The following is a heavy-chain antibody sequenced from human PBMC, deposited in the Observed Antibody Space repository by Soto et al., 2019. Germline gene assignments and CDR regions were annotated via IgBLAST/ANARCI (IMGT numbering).Heavy chain of an antibody. CDR3: ATHPLHMAYGSGWDPWFDP. D-gene: IGHD6-19*01. Sequence: QVRLVESGGDVVQPGRSLRLSCVASGFTFSSYTMHWVRQAPGKGLEWLALIYSDGTDTYSADSVQGRFTISRDNSKNTLYLQMSTLRPDDTAVYYCATHPLHMAYGSGWDPWFDPGGQGSLVTVSS. CDR2: IYSDGTDT. J-gene: IGHJ5*02. V-gene: IGHV3-30-3*01. CDR1: GFTFSSYT.